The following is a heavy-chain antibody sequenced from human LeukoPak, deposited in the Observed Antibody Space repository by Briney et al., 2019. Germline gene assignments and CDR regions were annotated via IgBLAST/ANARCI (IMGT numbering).Heavy chain of an antibody. Sequence: ASVTVSFKASGYTFTGYYMHWVRQAPGQGLEWMGWINPNSGGTNYAQKFQGRVTMTRYTSISTAYMELSRLRSDDTAVYYCARGYILNDAFYICGQGTMVTVSS. J-gene: IGHJ3*02. CDR2: INPNSGGT. CDR1: GYTFTGYY. D-gene: IGHD5-12*01. CDR3: ARGYILNDAFYI. V-gene: IGHV1-2*02.